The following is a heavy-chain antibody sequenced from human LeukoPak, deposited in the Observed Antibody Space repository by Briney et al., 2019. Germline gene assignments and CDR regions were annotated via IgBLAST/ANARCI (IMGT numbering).Heavy chain of an antibody. D-gene: IGHD6-13*01. Sequence: PGGSLRLSCAASGFTFDDYGMSWLRQAPGKGLEWVSGINWNGGSTGYADSVKGRFTISRDNAKNSLYLQMNSLRAEDTALYYCARDSGSSWYEHAFDIWGQGTMVTVSS. J-gene: IGHJ3*02. CDR1: GFTFDDYG. CDR3: ARDSGSSWYEHAFDI. V-gene: IGHV3-20*04. CDR2: INWNGGST.